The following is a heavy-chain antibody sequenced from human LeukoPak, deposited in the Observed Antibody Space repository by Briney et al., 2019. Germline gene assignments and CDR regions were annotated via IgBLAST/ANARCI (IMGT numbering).Heavy chain of an antibody. CDR3: ARMDYVGRRFDP. V-gene: IGHV4-34*01. CDR2: INHSGST. D-gene: IGHD4-23*01. Sequence: SETLSLTCAVYGGSFSGYYWSWIRQPPGKGLEWIGEINHSGSTNYNPSLKSRVTISVDTSKNQFSLKLSSVTAADTAVYYCARMDYVGRRFDPWGQGTLVTVSS. CDR1: GGSFSGYY. J-gene: IGHJ5*02.